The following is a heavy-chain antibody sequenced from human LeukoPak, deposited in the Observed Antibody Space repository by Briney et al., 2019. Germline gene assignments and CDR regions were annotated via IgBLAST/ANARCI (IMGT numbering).Heavy chain of an antibody. CDR3: ARDGRYRVPMDV. D-gene: IGHD2-2*01. J-gene: IGHJ6*03. CDR2: ISSSGSTI. V-gene: IGHV3-48*03. Sequence: GGSLRLSCAASGFTFSSYEMNWVRQAPGKGLEWVSYISSSGSTIYYAGSVKGRFTISRDNAKNSLYLQMNSLRAEDTAVYYCARDGRYRVPMDVWGKGTTVTISS. CDR1: GFTFSSYE.